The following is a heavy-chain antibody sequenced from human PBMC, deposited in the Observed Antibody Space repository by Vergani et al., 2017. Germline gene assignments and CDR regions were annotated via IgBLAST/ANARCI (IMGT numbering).Heavy chain of an antibody. CDR1: GFTFSSYA. J-gene: IGHJ4*02. CDR2: ISGSGGST. D-gene: IGHD3-9*01. CDR3: AREGSYDILTGYYYFDY. V-gene: IGHV3-23*01. Sequence: EVQLLESGGGLVQPGGSLRLSCAASGFTFSSYAMSWVRQAPGKGLEWVSAISGSGGSTYYADSVKGRFTISRDNSKNTLYLQMNSLRAEDTAVYYCAREGSYDILTGYYYFDYWGQGTLVTVSS.